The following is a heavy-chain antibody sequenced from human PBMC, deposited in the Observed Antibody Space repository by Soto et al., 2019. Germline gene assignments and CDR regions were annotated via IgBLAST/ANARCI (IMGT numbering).Heavy chain of an antibody. CDR3: ARHYGRAFDI. D-gene: IGHD4-17*01. J-gene: IGHJ3*02. Sequence: QVQLQEWGAGLLKPSETLSLTCSVYGGSVSGYFWSWIRQPPGRGLEWLGQIYYSGSTSYKPSLKSRRSISVDTSKSQLSLKMTSVTAADTAVYYCARHYGRAFDIWGQGTMVTVSS. CDR2: IYYSGST. CDR1: GGSVSGYF. V-gene: IGHV4-34*01.